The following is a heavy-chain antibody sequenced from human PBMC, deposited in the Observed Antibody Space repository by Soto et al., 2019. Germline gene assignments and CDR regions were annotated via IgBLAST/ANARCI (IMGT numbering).Heavy chain of an antibody. J-gene: IGHJ6*02. CDR2: INHSGST. CDR1: GGSFSGYY. D-gene: IGHD3-3*01. CDR3: ARSGYYLYYYYGMDV. Sequence: SETLSLTCAVYGGSFSGYYWSWIRQPPGKGLEWIGEINHSGSTNYNPSLKSRVTISVDTSKNQFSLELSSVAAADTAVYYCARSGYYLYYYYGMDVWGQGTTVTVSS. V-gene: IGHV4-34*01.